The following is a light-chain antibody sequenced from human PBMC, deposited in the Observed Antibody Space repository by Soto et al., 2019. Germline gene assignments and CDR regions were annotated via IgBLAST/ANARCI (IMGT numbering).Light chain of an antibody. CDR3: QQYDNYPWT. CDR2: QAA. CDR1: QSISSW. Sequence: DIQMTQSPSTLSASVGDTVTITCRASQSISSWLAWYQQKPGKAPKLLINQAASLETGVPSRFIGSGSGTQFTLTISSLQPDDFATYYCQQYDNYPWTFGQGTKVEI. V-gene: IGKV1-5*03. J-gene: IGKJ1*01.